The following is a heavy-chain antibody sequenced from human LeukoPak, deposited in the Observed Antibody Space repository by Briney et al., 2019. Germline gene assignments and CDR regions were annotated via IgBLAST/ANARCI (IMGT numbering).Heavy chain of an antibody. CDR3: ARSQSQVTTGSFDY. J-gene: IGHJ4*02. D-gene: IGHD4-17*01. CDR2: INAANDNT. V-gene: IGHV1-3*01. Sequence: ASVKVSCKASGYTFTNYAMHWVRQAPGQRLEWMGWINAANDNTEYSQNFQGRVTITRDTSASTAYMELSSLRSEDTAVYYCARSQSQVTTGSFDYWGQGTLVTVSS. CDR1: GYTFTNYA.